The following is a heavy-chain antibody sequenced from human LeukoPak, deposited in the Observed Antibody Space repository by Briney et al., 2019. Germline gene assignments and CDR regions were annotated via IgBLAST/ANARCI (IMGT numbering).Heavy chain of an antibody. V-gene: IGHV4-39*07. CDR1: GGSISSSPYY. D-gene: IGHD5-18*01. CDR2: IYYSGTT. J-gene: IGHJ5*02. Sequence: TSETLSLTCTVSGGSISSSPYYWGWIRQPPGKGLEWIGSIYYSGTTHYSPSLERRVTISVDKSKNQFSQKVASVTAAHPAIYYRAKGAGGFSYYNWFDPWGQGTLVTVSS. CDR3: AKGAGGFSYYNWFDP.